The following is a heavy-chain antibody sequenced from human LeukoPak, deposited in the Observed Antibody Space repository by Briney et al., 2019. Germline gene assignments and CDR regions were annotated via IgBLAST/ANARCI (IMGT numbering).Heavy chain of an antibody. CDR2: ISSRSSTI. D-gene: IGHD6-19*01. J-gene: IGHJ4*02. CDR1: GFTFSTYP. V-gene: IGHV3-48*01. CDR3: ASSSSGWWGEWELHSFDY. Sequence: GGSLRLSCAASGFTFSTYPMNWVRQAPGKGLEWVSYISSRSSTIYYADSVKGRFTISRDNSKNTLYLQMNSLRSDDTAVYYCASSSSGWWGEWELHSFDYWGQGTLVTVSS.